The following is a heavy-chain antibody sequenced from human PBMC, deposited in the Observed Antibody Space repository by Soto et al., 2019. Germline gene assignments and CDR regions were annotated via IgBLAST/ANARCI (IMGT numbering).Heavy chain of an antibody. D-gene: IGHD4-17*01. J-gene: IGHJ3*02. CDR1: GGTFSSYA. V-gene: IGHV1-69*13. Sequence: SVKVSCKASGGTFSSYAIICVRQAPGQGLEWMGGIIPIFGTANYAQKFQGRVTITADESTSTAYMELSSLRSEDTAVYYCHHGGPSDAFDIWGQGTMGTVSS. CDR2: IIPIFGTA. CDR3: HHGGPSDAFDI.